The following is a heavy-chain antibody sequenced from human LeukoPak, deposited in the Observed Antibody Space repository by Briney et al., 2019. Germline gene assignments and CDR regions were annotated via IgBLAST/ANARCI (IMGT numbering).Heavy chain of an antibody. J-gene: IGHJ2*01. D-gene: IGHD6-6*01. CDR2: IYTSGST. Sequence: SQTLSLTCTVSGGSISSGSYYWSWIRQPAGKGLEWIGRIYTSGSTNYNPSLKSRVTISVDTSKNQFSLKLSSVTAADTAVYYCARGSYSSSYRYRYFDLRGRGTLVTVSS. CDR1: GGSISSGSYY. CDR3: ARGSYSSSYRYRYFDL. V-gene: IGHV4-61*02.